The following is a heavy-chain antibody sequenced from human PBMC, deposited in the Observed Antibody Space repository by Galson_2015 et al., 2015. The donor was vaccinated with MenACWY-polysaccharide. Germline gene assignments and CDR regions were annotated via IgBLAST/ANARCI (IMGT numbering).Heavy chain of an antibody. V-gene: IGHV4-39*02. CDR2: VYYSGST. CDR1: GGSIRGSTYY. CDR3: ATFGGHYYDSRGYYRTNSHFDS. Sequence: SETLSLTCIVSGGSIRGSTYYWAWIRQPPGKGLEWIGSVYYSGSTLYNPSLKSRVTISVDTSENHFSLMKSSVTAADTAVYYCATFGGHYYDSRGYYRTNSHFDSWGQGTLVTVSS. J-gene: IGHJ4*02. D-gene: IGHD3-22*01.